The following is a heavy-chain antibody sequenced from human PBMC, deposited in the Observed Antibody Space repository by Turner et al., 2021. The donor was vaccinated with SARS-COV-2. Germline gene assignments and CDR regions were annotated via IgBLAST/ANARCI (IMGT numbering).Heavy chain of an antibody. CDR3: VTGSYFRELAY. D-gene: IGHD1-26*01. Sequence: QVQLVESGGGVVQPGRSLSLSCVVSGITFTDSNFHWVRQAPGKGLEWMAVISYDGSGTYYADSVKGRFTVSRDNSKNMVYFQMDSLRAEDTAVYYGVTGSYFRELAYWGQGTLVTVSS. V-gene: IGHV3-30-3*01. J-gene: IGHJ4*02. CDR1: GITFTDSN. CDR2: ISYDGSGT.